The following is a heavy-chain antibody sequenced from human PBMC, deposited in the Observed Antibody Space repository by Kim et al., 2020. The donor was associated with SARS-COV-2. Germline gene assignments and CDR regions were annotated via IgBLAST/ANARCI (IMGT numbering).Heavy chain of an antibody. CDR1: GFIFNTYD. CDR2: ISGISTHI. D-gene: IGHD3-16*02. J-gene: IGHJ6*02. Sequence: GGSLRLSCAASGFIFNTYDINWVRQAPGKGLEWVSTISGISTHIYYADSVRGRFIISRDNAKTSVYLQMDSLRAEDTAVYYCARVHPPQRYNSMEAWGQGTTVLVPS. CDR3: ARVHPPQRYNSMEA. V-gene: IGHV3-21*01.